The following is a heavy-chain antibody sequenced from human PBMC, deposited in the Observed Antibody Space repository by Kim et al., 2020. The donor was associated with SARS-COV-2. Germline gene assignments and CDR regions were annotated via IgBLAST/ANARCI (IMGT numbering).Heavy chain of an antibody. J-gene: IGHJ3*02. V-gene: IGHV4-39*01. CDR2: ISYSGTT. Sequence: SETLSLTCTVSGGSISSSNYWGWIRQPPGKGLEWIATISYSGTTYYKPSLGSRVTISLDTSNNRFSLKPTSVIATDTAMYYCARHYSLSTWSTEYAFD. D-gene: IGHD2-15*01. CDR1: GGSISSSNY. CDR3: ARHYSLSTWSTEYAFD.